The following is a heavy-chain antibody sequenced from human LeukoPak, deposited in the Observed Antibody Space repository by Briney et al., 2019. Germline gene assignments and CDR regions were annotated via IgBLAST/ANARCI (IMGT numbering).Heavy chain of an antibody. CDR1: GFTFRSYV. CDR3: AKIRSSVVSLTAFDN. J-gene: IGHJ4*02. V-gene: IGHV3-23*01. Sequence: GGSLRLSCAASGFTFRSYVMSWVRQAPGKGLEWVSTISGRGGDTFYADSVKGRFTISRDSSTLYLQMNNLRAEDTAIYYCAKIRSSVVSLTAFDNWGQGALVTVSS. D-gene: IGHD4-23*01. CDR2: ISGRGGDT.